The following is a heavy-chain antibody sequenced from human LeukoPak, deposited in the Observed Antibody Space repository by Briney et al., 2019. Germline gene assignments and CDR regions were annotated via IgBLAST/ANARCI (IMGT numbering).Heavy chain of an antibody. J-gene: IGHJ4*02. CDR2: INHSGST. V-gene: IGHV4-34*01. CDR1: GGSFSGYY. D-gene: IGHD3-22*01. Sequence: TSETLSLTCAVYGGSFSGYYWSWIRQPPGKGLGWIGEINHSGSTNYNPSLKSRVTISVDTSKNQFSLKLSSVTAADTAVYYCARGRAYYDSSGYDYWGQGTLVTVSS. CDR3: ARGRAYYDSSGYDY.